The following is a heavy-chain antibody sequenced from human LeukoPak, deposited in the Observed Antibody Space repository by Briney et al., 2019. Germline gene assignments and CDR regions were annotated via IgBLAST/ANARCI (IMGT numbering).Heavy chain of an antibody. V-gene: IGHV3-21*06. CDR2: VTSGGTYT. CDR1: GFTFSTYN. D-gene: IGHD3-9*01. CDR3: ARGHYDILTASYKWTPDY. Sequence: GGSLRLSCAASGFTFSTYNMNWVRQAPGKGLEWVSSVTSGGTYTYYADSVKGRFTTSRDNAKNSLSLQLSSLRAEDTAVYYCARGHYDILTASYKWTPDYWGQGILVTVSS. J-gene: IGHJ4*02.